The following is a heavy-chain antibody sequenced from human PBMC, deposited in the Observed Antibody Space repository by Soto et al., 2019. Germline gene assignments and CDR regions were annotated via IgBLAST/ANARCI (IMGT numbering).Heavy chain of an antibody. Sequence: SETLSLTCTVSGGSISSSSYYWGWIRQPPGKGLEWIGSISYSGSTYYNPSLKSRVTISVDTSKNQFSLKLSSVTAADTAVYYCASYYYDSSGYYYVPGVYWGQGTLVTVSS. CDR1: GGSISSSSYY. CDR2: ISYSGST. J-gene: IGHJ4*02. CDR3: ASYYYDSSGYYYVPGVY. V-gene: IGHV4-39*01. D-gene: IGHD3-22*01.